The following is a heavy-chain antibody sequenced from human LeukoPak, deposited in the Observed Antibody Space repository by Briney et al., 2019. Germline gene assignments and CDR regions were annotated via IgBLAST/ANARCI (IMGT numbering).Heavy chain of an antibody. CDR1: GFIFNAYD. CDR2: IEKTSSTI. Sequence: PGGSLRLSCAASGFIFNAYDMHWVRQAPGKGLEWLSFIEKTSSTIYYADSVKGRFTISRDNARNSLYLQLNSLRDEDTAVYYCVRDRMGGAFDIWGQGTMVTISS. V-gene: IGHV3-48*02. CDR3: VRDRMGGAFDI. J-gene: IGHJ3*02. D-gene: IGHD3-16*01.